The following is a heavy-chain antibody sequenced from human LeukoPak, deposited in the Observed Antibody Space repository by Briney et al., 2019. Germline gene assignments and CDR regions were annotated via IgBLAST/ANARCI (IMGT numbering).Heavy chain of an antibody. CDR1: GGSISSGRYY. CDR3: ARELEYSSSSSTDREY. Sequence: SQTLSLTCTVSGGSISSGRYYWSWIRQPAGKGLEWIGRIYTRGSTNYNPSLRSRVTMSLDTSKNQLSLKLSSVTAADTAVYYCARELEYSSSSSTDREYWDQGTLVTVSS. J-gene: IGHJ4*02. CDR2: IYTRGST. V-gene: IGHV4-61*02. D-gene: IGHD6-6*01.